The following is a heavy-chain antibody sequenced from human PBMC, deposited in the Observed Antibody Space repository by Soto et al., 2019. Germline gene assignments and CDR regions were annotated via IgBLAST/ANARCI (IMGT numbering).Heavy chain of an antibody. Sequence: ASETLSLTCTVSGGSVSRGNYFWSWIRQPPGKGLEWIGYIHSSGSTNYNPSLKSRVTISADTSRNQFSLRLTSVTAADTAVYYCAILTKPTAVTTAFRGGYGLDVWGQGTTVTVSS. CDR2: IHSSGST. V-gene: IGHV4-61*01. D-gene: IGHD4-17*01. J-gene: IGHJ6*02. CDR3: AILTKPTAVTTAFRGGYGLDV. CDR1: GGSVSRGNYF.